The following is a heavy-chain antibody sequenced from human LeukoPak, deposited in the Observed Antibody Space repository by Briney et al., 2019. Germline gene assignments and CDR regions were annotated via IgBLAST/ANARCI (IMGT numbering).Heavy chain of an antibody. CDR2: ISYDGSNE. CDR1: GFTLSTSG. J-gene: IGHJ5*02. Sequence: PGGSLRLSCAASGFTLSTSGLHCVRQAPGKGLEWVAVISYDGSNEYYADSVKGRFTISRDNSKNTVYLQMNSLRVEDTAVYYCAKAGGLRSHPLDPWGQGTLVTVSS. D-gene: IGHD3-16*01. V-gene: IGHV3-30*18. CDR3: AKAGGLRSHPLDP.